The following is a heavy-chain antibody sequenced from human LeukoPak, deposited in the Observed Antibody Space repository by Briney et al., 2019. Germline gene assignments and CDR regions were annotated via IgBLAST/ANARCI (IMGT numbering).Heavy chain of an antibody. CDR1: GDSIRSNSYS. Sequence: SETLSLTCTVSGDSIRSNSYSWGWIRQPPGKGLVWIASIYYTGVTYHSPPLKSRVTISIDTSKKQFSLKLSSMTAADTGVYYCARVNTALVTFDSWGQGTQVTVSS. D-gene: IGHD5-18*01. CDR2: IYYTGVT. J-gene: IGHJ5*01. CDR3: ARVNTALVTFDS. V-gene: IGHV4-39*07.